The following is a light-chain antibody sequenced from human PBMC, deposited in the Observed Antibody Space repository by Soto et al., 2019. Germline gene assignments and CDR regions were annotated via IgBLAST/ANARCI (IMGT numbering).Light chain of an antibody. CDR3: SSYTIRITLGV. CDR2: DVS. V-gene: IGLV2-14*03. Sequence: QSALTQPASVSGSPGQSITISCTGTNSDIGGYNYVSWYQQHPGKAPKLMIYDVSNRPSGVSYRLSGSKSGNTASLTISGLPAEDDADYYCSSYTIRITLGVFGGGTKLTVL. CDR1: NSDIGGYNY. J-gene: IGLJ2*01.